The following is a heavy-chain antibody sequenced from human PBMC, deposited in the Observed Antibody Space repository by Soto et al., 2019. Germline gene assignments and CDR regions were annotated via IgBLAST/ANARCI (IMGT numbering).Heavy chain of an antibody. CDR1: GFAFSSYG. Sequence: QAQLVESGGGVVQPGRSLRLSCAASGFAFSSYGMHWVRQAPGTGLEWVAVISYDGSLQHYADSVKGRFTISRDNSKSRVLLQISSLRAEDTAVYYCVSDRGYGHASVPYSWGQGTLVSVSS. D-gene: IGHD5-18*01. V-gene: IGHV3-30*13. J-gene: IGHJ4*02. CDR2: ISYDGSLQ. CDR3: VSDRGYGHASVPYS.